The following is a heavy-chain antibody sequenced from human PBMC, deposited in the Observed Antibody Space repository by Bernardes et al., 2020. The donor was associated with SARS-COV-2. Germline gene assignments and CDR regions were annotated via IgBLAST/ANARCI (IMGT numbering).Heavy chain of an antibody. CDR3: ARHHPGFLEWTNWFDP. D-gene: IGHD3-3*01. J-gene: IGHJ5*02. CDR1: GGFISSSSYY. CDR2: IYSSGST. Sequence: SETLSLTCTVSGGFISSSSYYWGWIRQPPGKGLEWIGSIYSSGSTYYNPSLKSRVTISVDTSKNQFSLKLSSVTAADTAVYYCARHHPGFLEWTNWFDPWVQGTLVTVSS. V-gene: IGHV4-39*01.